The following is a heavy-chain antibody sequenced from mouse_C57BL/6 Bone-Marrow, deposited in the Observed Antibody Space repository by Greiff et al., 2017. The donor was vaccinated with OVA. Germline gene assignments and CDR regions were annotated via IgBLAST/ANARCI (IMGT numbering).Heavy chain of an antibody. D-gene: IGHD2-4*01. CDR3: ASPIYYDYGGYWYFDV. J-gene: IGHJ1*03. V-gene: IGHV5-6*02. CDR1: GFTFSSYG. CDR2: ISSGGSYT. Sequence: EVKLVESGGDLVKPGGSLKLSCAASGFTFSSYGVSWVRQTPDKRLEWVATISSGGSYTYYPDSVKGRFTISRDNAKNTLYLQMSSLKSEDTAMYYCASPIYYDYGGYWYFDVWGTGTTVTVSS.